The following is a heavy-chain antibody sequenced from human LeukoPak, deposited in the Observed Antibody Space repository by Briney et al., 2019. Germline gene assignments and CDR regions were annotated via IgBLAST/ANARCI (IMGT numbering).Heavy chain of an antibody. J-gene: IGHJ5*02. V-gene: IGHV5-51*01. CDR1: GYSFTSYW. CDR3: ARQSYCSSTSCYTDNWFDP. Sequence: GESLKISCKGSGYSFTSYWIGWVRQMPGKGLEWMGIIYPGDSGTRYSPSFQGQVTISADKSISTAYLQWSSLKASDTAMYYCARQSYCSSTSCYTDNWFDPWGQGTLVTVSS. CDR2: IYPGDSGT. D-gene: IGHD2-2*02.